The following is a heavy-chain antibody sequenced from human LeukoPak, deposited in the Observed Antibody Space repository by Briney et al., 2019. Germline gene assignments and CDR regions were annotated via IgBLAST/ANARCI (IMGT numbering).Heavy chain of an antibody. J-gene: IGHJ4*02. CDR2: ISSSGSTI. Sequence: GGSLRLSCEASGFTFSDYYMSWIRQAPGKGLEWVSYISSSGSTIYYADSVKGRFTISRDNAKNSLYLQMNSLRAEDTAVYYCARVDTWELLAWYFDYWGQGTLVTVSS. V-gene: IGHV3-11*04. CDR1: GFTFSDYY. CDR3: ARVDTWELLAWYFDY. D-gene: IGHD1-26*01.